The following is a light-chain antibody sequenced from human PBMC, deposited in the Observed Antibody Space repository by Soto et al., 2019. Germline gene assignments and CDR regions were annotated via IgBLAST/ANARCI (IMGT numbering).Light chain of an antibody. Sequence: DIVMTQSPLSMPVTPGEPASISCRSSQSLLHSNGYNYLDWYLQKPGQSPQLLIYLGSNRASGVPDRFSGSGSGTDFTLQIRRVEAEDVGLYYCMQALQTPYTFGQGTKLVIK. V-gene: IGKV2-28*01. CDR2: LGS. CDR3: MQALQTPYT. J-gene: IGKJ2*01. CDR1: QSLLHSNGYNY.